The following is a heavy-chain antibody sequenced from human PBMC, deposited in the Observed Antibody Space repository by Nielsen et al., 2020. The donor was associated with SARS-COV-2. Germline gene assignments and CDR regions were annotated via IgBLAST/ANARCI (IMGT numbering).Heavy chain of an antibody. V-gene: IGHV4-34*01. D-gene: IGHD2-8*01. CDR1: GGSFSGYY. CDR2: INHSGST. J-gene: IGHJ6*02. Sequence: GSLRLSCAVYGGSFSGYYWSWIRQPPGKGLEWIGEINHSGSTNYNPSLKSRVTISVDTSKNQFSLKLSSVTAADTAVYYCARTRTVYQSGNSRYFYYGMDVWGQGTTVTVSS. CDR3: ARTRTVYQSGNSRYFYYGMDV.